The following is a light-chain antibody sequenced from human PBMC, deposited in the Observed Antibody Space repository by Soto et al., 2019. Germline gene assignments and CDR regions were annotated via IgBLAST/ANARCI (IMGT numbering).Light chain of an antibody. CDR2: DAS. V-gene: IGKV1-5*01. Sequence: DIQMTQSPSTLSASVGDRVTITGRASQSISSWLAWYQQKPGKAPKLLIYDASSLESGVPSRFSGSGSGTEFTLTISSLQPDDFATYYCQQYNSYSRTFGQGTKVDI. J-gene: IGKJ1*01. CDR3: QQYNSYSRT. CDR1: QSISSW.